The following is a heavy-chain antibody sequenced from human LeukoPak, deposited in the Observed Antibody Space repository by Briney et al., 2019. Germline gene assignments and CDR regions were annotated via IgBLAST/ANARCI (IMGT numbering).Heavy chain of an antibody. Sequence: SETLSLTCTVSGGSISSYYWSWIRQPPGKGLEWIGYIYYSGSTNYNPSLKSRVTIPVDTSKNQFSLKLSSVTAADTAVYYCARVVVGGFFDYWGQGTLVTVSS. CDR1: GGSISSYY. J-gene: IGHJ4*02. D-gene: IGHD1-26*01. CDR2: IYYSGST. CDR3: ARVVVGGFFDY. V-gene: IGHV4-59*01.